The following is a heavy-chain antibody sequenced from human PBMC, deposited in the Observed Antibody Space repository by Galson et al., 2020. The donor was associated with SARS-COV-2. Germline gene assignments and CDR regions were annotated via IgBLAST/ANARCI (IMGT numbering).Heavy chain of an antibody. D-gene: IGHD4-17*01. CDR3: ARELGDDYGDYYAGGRLRNWFDP. CDR2: INPNSGGT. CDR1: GYTFTGYY. Sequence: ASVKVSCKASGYTFTGYYMHWVRQAPGQGLEWMGWINPNSGGTNYAQKFQGRVTMTRDTSISTAYMELSRLRSDDTAVYYCARELGDDYGDYYAGGRLRNWFDPWGQGTLVTVSS. J-gene: IGHJ5*02. V-gene: IGHV1-2*02.